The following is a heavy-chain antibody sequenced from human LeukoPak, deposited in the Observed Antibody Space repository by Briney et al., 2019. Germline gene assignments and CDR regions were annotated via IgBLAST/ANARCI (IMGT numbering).Heavy chain of an antibody. Sequence: GGSLRLSCAASGLTFSSYWMSWVRQAPGKGLEWVAVTSYDGSNKYYVDSVKGRFTISRDNSKNTLYLQMNSLRAEDTAVYYCAKGYGPYYYDSSLDIWGQGTMVTVSS. CDR1: GLTFSSYW. CDR2: TSYDGSNK. D-gene: IGHD3-22*01. J-gene: IGHJ3*02. V-gene: IGHV3-30*18. CDR3: AKGYGPYYYDSSLDI.